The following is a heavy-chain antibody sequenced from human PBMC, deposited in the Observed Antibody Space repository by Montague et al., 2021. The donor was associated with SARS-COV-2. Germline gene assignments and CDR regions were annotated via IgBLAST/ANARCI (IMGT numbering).Heavy chain of an antibody. J-gene: IGHJ6*02. Sequence: SETLSLTCTVSGGSISSSSYYWGWIRQPPGKGLEWIGSIYYSGSTYHNPSLKSRVTISVDTSKNQFSLKLSSVTAADTAVYYCARVGHQQLVRLSGMDVWGQGTTVTVSS. D-gene: IGHD6-13*01. CDR2: IYYSGST. CDR3: ARVGHQQLVRLSGMDV. V-gene: IGHV4-39*07. CDR1: GGSISSSSYY.